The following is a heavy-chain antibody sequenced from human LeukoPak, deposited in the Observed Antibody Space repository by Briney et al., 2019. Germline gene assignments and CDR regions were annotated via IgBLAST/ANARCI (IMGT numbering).Heavy chain of an antibody. CDR2: IKQDGSEK. D-gene: IGHD3-10*01. CDR3: ARWYGGSGSWVLDV. J-gene: IGHJ6*02. Sequence: GGSLRLSCAASGFTISNYWMSWVRQAPGKGLEWVANIKQDGSEKKYVDSVKGRFSISRDNAKNPLYLQIYSLRVEDTAGYYCARWYGGSGSWVLDVWGQGTTVTVSS. CDR1: GFTISNYW. V-gene: IGHV3-7*04.